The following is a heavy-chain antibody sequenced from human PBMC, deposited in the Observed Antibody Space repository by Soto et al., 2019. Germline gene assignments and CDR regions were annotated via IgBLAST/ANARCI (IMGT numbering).Heavy chain of an antibody. D-gene: IGHD3-22*01. J-gene: IGHJ6*02. CDR1: GFTVSSYW. CDR3: ARDPYYYDSSGYYPFYYYYGMDV. CDR2: IKQDGSEK. V-gene: IGHV3-7*03. Sequence: GGSLRLSCAASGFTVSSYWMSWVRQAPGKGLEWVANIKQDGSEKYYVDSVKGRFTISRDNAKNSLYLQMNSLRAEDTAVYYCARDPYYYDSSGYYPFYYYYGMDVWGQGTTVTVSS.